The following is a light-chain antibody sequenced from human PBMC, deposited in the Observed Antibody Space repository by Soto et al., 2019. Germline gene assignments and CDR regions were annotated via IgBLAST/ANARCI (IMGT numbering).Light chain of an antibody. CDR3: QQYNNLPPDT. Sequence: EIILTQSPASLSVSPGERATLSCRASQSVNNNLAWYQQKPGQAPRLLIYGASTRATGIPGRFRGSGSGTEFTLTITSRQSEDVAVYFYQQYNNLPPDTFGQGTKLEIK. V-gene: IGKV3D-15*01. CDR2: GAS. J-gene: IGKJ2*01. CDR1: QSVNNN.